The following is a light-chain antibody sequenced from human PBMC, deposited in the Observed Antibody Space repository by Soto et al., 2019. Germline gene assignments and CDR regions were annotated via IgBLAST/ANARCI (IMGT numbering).Light chain of an antibody. CDR1: QGIDHY. Sequence: DIQLTQSSSFLSASVGDRIIITCRASQGIDHYLTWFQQIPGKAPKLLIYGATALQGGVPSRFSGTVSGTEFTLTISSLQPEDFATYYCQQIKSYPFTLGPGTKVDIK. V-gene: IGKV1-9*01. J-gene: IGKJ3*01. CDR3: QQIKSYPFT. CDR2: GAT.